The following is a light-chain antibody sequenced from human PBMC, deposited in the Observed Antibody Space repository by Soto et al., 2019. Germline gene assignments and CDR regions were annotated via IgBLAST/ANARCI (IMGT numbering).Light chain of an antibody. J-gene: IGKJ1*01. CDR2: ETS. Sequence: DIQMTQSPATLSSSVGDRVTITCRASQTISSFLAWYQHKPGEARKLLIAETSRLERGVPSRFSGGGAGTEFTTTISRVQEDDVATYYRQRSICLPWTFGQGTKVDI. V-gene: IGKV1-5*01. CDR3: QRSICLPWT. CDR1: QTISSF.